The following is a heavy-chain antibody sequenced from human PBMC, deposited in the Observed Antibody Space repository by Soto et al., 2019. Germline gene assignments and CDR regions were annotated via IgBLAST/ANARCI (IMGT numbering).Heavy chain of an antibody. J-gene: IGHJ4*02. CDR3: ARGYGRNFDY. CDR1: GGSISSGGYS. V-gene: IGHV4-61*08. CDR2: IYYSGST. D-gene: IGHD5-18*01. Sequence: SETLSLTCAVSGGSISSGGYSWSWIRQPPGKGLEWIGYIYYSGSTNYNPSLKSRVTISVDTSKNQFSLKLSSVTAADTAVYYCARGYGRNFDYWGQGTLVTVSS.